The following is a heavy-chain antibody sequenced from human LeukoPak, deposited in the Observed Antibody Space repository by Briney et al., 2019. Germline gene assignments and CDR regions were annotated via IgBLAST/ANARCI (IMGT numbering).Heavy chain of an antibody. V-gene: IGHV4-34*01. J-gene: IGHJ4*02. D-gene: IGHD3-10*01. CDR2: INHSGST. CDR3: ARVNYGSATKEDY. Sequence: SETLSLTCAVYGGSFSGYYWSWIRQPPGKGLEWIGEINHSGSTNYNPSLKSQVTISVDTSKNQFSLKLSSVTAADTAVYYCARVNYGSATKEDYWGQGTLVTVSS. CDR1: GGSFSGYY.